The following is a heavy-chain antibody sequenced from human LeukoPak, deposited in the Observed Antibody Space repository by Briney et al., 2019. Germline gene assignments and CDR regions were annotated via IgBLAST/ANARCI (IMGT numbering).Heavy chain of an antibody. V-gene: IGHV1-46*01. J-gene: IGHJ3*02. D-gene: IGHD2-21*02. CDR3: ARVGCGGDCYADAFDI. Sequence: GASVKVSFKSSGYTFTRYHMHWVRQAPGQGLEWMGIINPSGGSTSYAQKFQGRVTMTRNTSTSTVYMELSILRSEDTAIYYCARVGCGGDCYADAFDIWGQGTMVTVSS. CDR1: GYTFTRYH. CDR2: INPSGGST.